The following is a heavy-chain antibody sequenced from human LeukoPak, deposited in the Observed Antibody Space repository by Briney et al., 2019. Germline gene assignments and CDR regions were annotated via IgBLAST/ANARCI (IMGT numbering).Heavy chain of an antibody. CDR2: ISYDGSNK. CDR3: AKVTMVGWYFDL. V-gene: IGHV3-30*18. Sequence: GRSLRLSCAASGFTFSSYGMHWVRQAPGKGLEWVAVISYDGSNKYYADSVKGRFTISRDNTKNTLDLQMNSLRVEDTAVYYCAKVTMVGWYFDLWGRGTLVTVSS. J-gene: IGHJ2*01. CDR1: GFTFSSYG. D-gene: IGHD4/OR15-4a*01.